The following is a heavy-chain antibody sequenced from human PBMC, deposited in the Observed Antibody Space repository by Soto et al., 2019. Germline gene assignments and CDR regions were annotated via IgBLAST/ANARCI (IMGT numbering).Heavy chain of an antibody. D-gene: IGHD1-7*01. J-gene: IGHJ4*02. V-gene: IGHV4-61*08. CDR2: IYNSGST. Sequence: SETLSLTCTVSGGSVSSGGYYWSWIRQPPGKGLEWIGCIYNSGSTNYNPSLKTQVTISVDTSKNQFSLKLSSVTAADTAVYYCARGSYGNYLWGRGTLVTVSS. CDR1: GGSVSSGGYY. CDR3: ARGSYGNYL.